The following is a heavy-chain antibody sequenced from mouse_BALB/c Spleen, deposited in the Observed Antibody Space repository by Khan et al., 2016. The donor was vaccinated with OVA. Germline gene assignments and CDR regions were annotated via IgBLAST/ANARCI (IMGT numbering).Heavy chain of an antibody. V-gene: IGHV5-6-3*01. Sequence: EVELVESGGDLVQPGGSLKLSCAASGFTFSSYGMSWVRQTPDKRLELVATINSNGGSTYYPDSVKGRFTISRDNAKNTLYLQMSSLKSEDTAMYYRARMARTINWGQGTTLTVSS. CDR1: GFTFSSYG. J-gene: IGHJ2*01. CDR2: INSNGGST. CDR3: ARMARTIN.